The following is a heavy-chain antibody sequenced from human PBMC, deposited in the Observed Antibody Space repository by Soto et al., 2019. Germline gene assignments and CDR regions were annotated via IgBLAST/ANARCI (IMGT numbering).Heavy chain of an antibody. Sequence: GGSLRLSCAASGFTFSNAWMSWVRQAPGKGLEWVGRIKRKTDGGTTDYAAPVKGRFTISRDDSKNTLYLQMNSLKTEDTAVYYCTTANWSYYYYMDVWGKGTTVTVSS. CDR3: TTANWSYYYYMDV. D-gene: IGHD1-1*01. CDR1: GFTFSNAW. J-gene: IGHJ6*03. CDR2: IKRKTDGGTT. V-gene: IGHV3-15*01.